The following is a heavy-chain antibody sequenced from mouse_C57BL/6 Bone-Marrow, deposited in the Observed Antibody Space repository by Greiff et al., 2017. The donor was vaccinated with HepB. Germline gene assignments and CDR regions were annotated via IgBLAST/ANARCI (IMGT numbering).Heavy chain of an antibody. CDR3: ARDHYGTGWYFDV. CDR2: IYPGSGNT. Sequence: QVQLKQSGAELLRPGASVKLSCKASGYTFTDYYINWVKQRPGQGLEWIARIYPGSGNTYYNEKFKGKATLTAEKSSSTAYMQLSSLTSEDSAVYFCARDHYGTGWYFDVWGTGTTVTVSS. J-gene: IGHJ1*03. D-gene: IGHD2-1*01. V-gene: IGHV1-76*01. CDR1: GYTFTDYY.